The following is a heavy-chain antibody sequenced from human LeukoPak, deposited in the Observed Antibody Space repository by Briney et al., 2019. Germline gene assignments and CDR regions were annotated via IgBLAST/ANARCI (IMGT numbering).Heavy chain of an antibody. V-gene: IGHV5-51*01. CDR1: GYTFTSHW. CDR3: ARRCMSGYCSSGGPMDDY. CDR2: INPVDSDT. Sequence: GESLKISCKATGYTFTSHWIGWVRQMPGKGLEWVGIINPVDSDTRYSPSFQGQVTISVDRSINTAYLQWSSLKASDTAMYYCARRCMSGYCSSGGPMDDYWGQGTLVTVSS. D-gene: IGHD2-15*01. J-gene: IGHJ4*02.